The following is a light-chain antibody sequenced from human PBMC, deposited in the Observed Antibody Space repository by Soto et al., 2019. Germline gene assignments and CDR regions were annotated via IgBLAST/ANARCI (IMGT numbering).Light chain of an antibody. CDR3: QQHGSSRPST. V-gene: IGKV3-20*01. J-gene: IGKJ2*02. CDR2: GTS. Sequence: VVLTQSPGTLSLSPGERATLSCRASQSVSRNYLAWYQQKPGQAPRLLISGTSIRTTGIPDRFTGSGSGTYFTLTIGRLEPEEFAVDFCQQHGSSRPSTFGQGTKVQIK. CDR1: QSVSRNY.